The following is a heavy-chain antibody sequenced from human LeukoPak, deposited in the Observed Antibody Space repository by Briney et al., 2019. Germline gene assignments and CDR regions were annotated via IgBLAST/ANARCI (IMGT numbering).Heavy chain of an antibody. Sequence: ASVTVSCKASGYTFNHFGLSWVRQAPGQGLEWMGWISAYDGETYYLQKFQGRITMTTDTATRTAYMELRSLRSDDTAVYYCARDKVIASAGTPNWLDPWGQGTLVTVSS. CDR2: ISAYDGET. CDR3: ARDKVIASAGTPNWLDP. CDR1: GYTFNHFG. D-gene: IGHD2-21*01. J-gene: IGHJ5*02. V-gene: IGHV1-18*01.